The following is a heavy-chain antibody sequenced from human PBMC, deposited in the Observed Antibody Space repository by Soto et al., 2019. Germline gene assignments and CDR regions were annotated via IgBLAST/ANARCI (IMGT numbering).Heavy chain of an antibody. CDR1: GFMFSSAW. D-gene: IGHD1-1*01. CDR2: IKSEKDAGER. Sequence: EVQVVESGGDLVEPGGSLRLSCETSGFMFSSAWMSWVRQAPGKGLEWVARIKSEKDAGERDYAAPVNGRFRISRDDTKSTVYLQMNSLRAADTDLYYCAEGWNDFWGQGTLVTVSS. V-gene: IGHV3-15*01. CDR3: AEGWNDF. J-gene: IGHJ4*02.